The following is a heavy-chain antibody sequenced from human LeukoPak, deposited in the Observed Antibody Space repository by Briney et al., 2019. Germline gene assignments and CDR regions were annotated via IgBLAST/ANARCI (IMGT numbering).Heavy chain of an antibody. D-gene: IGHD3-10*01. Sequence: GGSLRLSCAASGFTFSSYAMHWVRQAPGKGLKWVAVISYDGSNKYYADSVKGRFTISRDNSKNTLYLQMNSLRAEDTAVYYCARCYGSGTWYYYYGMDVWGQGTTVTVSS. J-gene: IGHJ6*02. CDR1: GFTFSSYA. V-gene: IGHV3-30*04. CDR2: ISYDGSNK. CDR3: ARCYGSGTWYYYYGMDV.